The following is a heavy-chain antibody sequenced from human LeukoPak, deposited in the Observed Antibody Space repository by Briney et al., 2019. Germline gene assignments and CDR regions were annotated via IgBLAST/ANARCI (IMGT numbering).Heavy chain of an antibody. J-gene: IGHJ5*02. CDR3: ARGITMVRGVRPFDP. CDR2: INPSGGST. V-gene: IGHV1-46*01. D-gene: IGHD3-10*01. Sequence: GASVKVSCKASGYTFTSYYMHWVRQAPGQGLEWMGIINPSGGSTSYAQKFQGRVTMTRDTSISTAYMELSRLRSDDTAVYYCARGITMVRGVRPFDPWGQGTLVTVSS. CDR1: GYTFTSYY.